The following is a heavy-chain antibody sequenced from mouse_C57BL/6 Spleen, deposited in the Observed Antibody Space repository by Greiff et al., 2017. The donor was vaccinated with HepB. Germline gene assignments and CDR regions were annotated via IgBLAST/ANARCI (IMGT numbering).Heavy chain of an antibody. CDR2: IYPGDGDT. J-gene: IGHJ4*01. V-gene: IGHV1-82*01. CDR1: GYAFSSSW. D-gene: IGHD2-1*01. Sequence: QVQLQQSGPELVKPGASVKISCKASGYAFSSSWMNWVKQRPGKGLEWIGRIYPGDGDTNYNGKFKGKATLTADKSSSTAYMQLSSLTSEDSAVYFCASEGDGNYFYYAMDYWGQGTSVTVSS. CDR3: ASEGDGNYFYYAMDY.